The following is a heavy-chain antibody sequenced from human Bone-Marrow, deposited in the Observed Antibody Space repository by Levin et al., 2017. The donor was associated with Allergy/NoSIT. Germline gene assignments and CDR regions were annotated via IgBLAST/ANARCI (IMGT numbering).Heavy chain of an antibody. J-gene: IGHJ4*02. Sequence: GESLKISCAASGFTFSSYSMNWVRQTPGKGLEWVSFISSSSTTIYYADSVKGRFTISRDNAKNSLYLEVKSLRAEDTAVYFCARELALFQGIINPALDYWGQGTLVTVSS. CDR2: ISSSSTTI. CDR3: ARELALFQGIINPALDY. V-gene: IGHV3-48*01. CDR1: GFTFSSYS. D-gene: IGHD3-10*01.